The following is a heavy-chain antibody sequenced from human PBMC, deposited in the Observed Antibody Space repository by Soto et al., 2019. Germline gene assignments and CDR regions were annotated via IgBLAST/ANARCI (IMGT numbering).Heavy chain of an antibody. Sequence: LSLTCTVSGTSISSTNYYWGWIRQPPGKGLEWITSIYYTGMTYYNPSLKSRVTISVDTSKNQFSLKLSSVTAADTAVYYCARSDGRYWGQGTLVTVSS. J-gene: IGHJ4*02. CDR2: IYYTGMT. CDR1: GTSISSTNYY. CDR3: ARSDGRY. V-gene: IGHV4-39*07.